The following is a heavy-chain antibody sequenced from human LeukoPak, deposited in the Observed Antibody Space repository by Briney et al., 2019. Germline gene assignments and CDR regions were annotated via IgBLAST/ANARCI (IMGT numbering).Heavy chain of an antibody. CDR3: ARDRIHYYDSSGYVLDY. V-gene: IGHV3-30*03. D-gene: IGHD3-22*01. CDR2: ISYDGSNK. Sequence: GGSLRLSCAASGFTFSNHGMNWVRQAPGKGLEWVAVISYDGSNKYYADSVKGRFTISRDNSKNTLYLQMNSLRAEDTAVYYCARDRIHYYDSSGYVLDYWGQGTLVTVSS. J-gene: IGHJ4*02. CDR1: GFTFSNHG.